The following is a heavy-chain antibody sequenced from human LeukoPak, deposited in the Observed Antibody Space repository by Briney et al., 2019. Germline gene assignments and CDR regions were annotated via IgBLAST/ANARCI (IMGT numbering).Heavy chain of an antibody. CDR2: IIYSGNT. D-gene: IGHD3-3*01. CDR1: GGSISSTSYY. CDR3: ARHVGGSRYYDFWSGYYTDF. V-gene: IGHV4-39*01. Sequence: SETLSLTCTASGGSISSTSYYWGWVRQPPGRGLEWIGGIIYSGNTKYNPSLKSRVTTSVDTSKNQFSLTLSSVTAADTAVYYCARHVGGSRYYDFWSGYYTDFWGQGTLVTVSS. J-gene: IGHJ4*02.